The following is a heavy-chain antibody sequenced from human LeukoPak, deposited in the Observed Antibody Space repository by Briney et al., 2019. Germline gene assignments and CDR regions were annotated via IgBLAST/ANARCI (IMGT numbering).Heavy chain of an antibody. CDR2: ISGSGGST. CDR1: GFTFSSYA. Sequence: GASLRLSCAASGFTFSSYAMSWVPQAPGEGVEGVSAISGSGGSTYYADSVKGRFTISRDNSKNTLYLQMNSLRADDTAVYYCAKDRDTSFDYWGQGTLVTVSS. CDR3: AKDRDTSFDY. V-gene: IGHV3-23*01. D-gene: IGHD3-10*01. J-gene: IGHJ4*02.